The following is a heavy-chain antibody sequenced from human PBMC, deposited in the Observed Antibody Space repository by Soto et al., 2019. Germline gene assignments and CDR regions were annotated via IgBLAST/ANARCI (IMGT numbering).Heavy chain of an antibody. J-gene: IGHJ4*02. CDR3: ARRYGGNFDY. Sequence: QVQLQESGPGLVKPSQTLSLTCTVSGGSISSGGYYWSWIRQHPGKGLEWIGYIYYSGSTYYNPSPKSRVTTSVDTSKNQFSQKLSSVTAADTAVYYCARRYGGNFDYWGQGTLVTVSS. CDR2: IYYSGST. CDR1: GGSISSGGYY. D-gene: IGHD2-15*01. V-gene: IGHV4-31*03.